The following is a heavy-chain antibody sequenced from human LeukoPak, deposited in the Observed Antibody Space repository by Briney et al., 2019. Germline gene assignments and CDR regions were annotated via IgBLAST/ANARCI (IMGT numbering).Heavy chain of an antibody. Sequence: GASVKLSCKASGYTFTSYGISWVRQAPGQGLEWMGWISAYNGNTNYAQKFQGRVTMTTETSTSTAYMELRSLRSDDTAVYYCARDRGRNSGNNYDSSGYYDYWGQGTLVTVSS. D-gene: IGHD3-22*01. V-gene: IGHV1-18*01. CDR1: GYTFTSYG. CDR2: ISAYNGNT. CDR3: ARDRGRNSGNNYDSSGYYDY. J-gene: IGHJ4*02.